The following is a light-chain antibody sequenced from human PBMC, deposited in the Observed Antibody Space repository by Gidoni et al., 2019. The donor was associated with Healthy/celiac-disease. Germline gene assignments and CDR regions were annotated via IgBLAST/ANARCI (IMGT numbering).Light chain of an antibody. V-gene: IGKV4-1*01. Sequence: DIVMTQSPDSLAVSLGERATINCKSSQSVLYSSNNKSYLAWYQQKPGQPPKLLIYWASTRESGVPDRFSGSGSGTDFTLTISSLQAEDVAVYYCQQYYRTPPYTFGQGTKLEIK. CDR1: QSVLYSSNNKSY. J-gene: IGKJ2*01. CDR3: QQYYRTPPYT. CDR2: WAS.